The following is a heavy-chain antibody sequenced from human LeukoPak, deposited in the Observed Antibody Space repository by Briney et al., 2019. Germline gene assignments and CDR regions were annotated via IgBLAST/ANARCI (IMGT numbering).Heavy chain of an antibody. Sequence: SETLSLTCAVYGGSFSGYYWSWIRQPPGKGLEWIGEINHSGSTNYNPSLKSRVTISVDTSKNQFSLKLSSVTAADTAVYYCARGGGDIEGWFDPWGQGTLVTVSS. CDR3: ARGGGDIEGWFDP. V-gene: IGHV4-34*01. CDR2: INHSGST. J-gene: IGHJ5*02. CDR1: GGSFSGYY. D-gene: IGHD2-15*01.